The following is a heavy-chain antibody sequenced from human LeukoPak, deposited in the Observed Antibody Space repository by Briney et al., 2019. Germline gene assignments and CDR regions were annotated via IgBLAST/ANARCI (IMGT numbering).Heavy chain of an antibody. CDR2: INPNSGGT. CDR3: ARDRRRYCSGGSCYGY. J-gene: IGHJ4*02. D-gene: IGHD2-15*01. V-gene: IGHV1-2*02. Sequence: ASVKVSCKASGYTFTGYYMHWVRQAPGQGLEWMGWINPNSGGTNYAQKFQGRVTMTRDTSISTAYMELSRLRSDDTAVYYCARDRRRYCSGGSCYGYWGQGTLSPSPQ. CDR1: GYTFTGYY.